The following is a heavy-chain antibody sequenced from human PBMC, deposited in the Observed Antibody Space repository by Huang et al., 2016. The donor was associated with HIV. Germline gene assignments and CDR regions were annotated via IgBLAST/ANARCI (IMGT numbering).Heavy chain of an antibody. V-gene: IGHV3-30*18. J-gene: IGHJ4*02. CDR3: AKESRWFSDFDH. CDR2: ISYDGRSQ. Sequence: QVHLVESGGGVVQPGGSLRLSCAASGFQLSGFGMHWVRQAPGKWLECVAGISYDGRSQFYTDAVKGRFTISRDNSDNTLSLQMKGLRPDDTAVYYCAKESRWFSDFDHWGQGVLVSVSS. CDR1: GFQLSGFG. D-gene: IGHD2-15*01.